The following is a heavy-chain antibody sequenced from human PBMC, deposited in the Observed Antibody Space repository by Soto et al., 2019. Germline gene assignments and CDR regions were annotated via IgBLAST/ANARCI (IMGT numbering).Heavy chain of an antibody. CDR3: ARGRAGTNRFTEFDP. V-gene: IGHV4-31*02. CDR2: IYYSGST. CDR1: GGSISSGGYY. Sequence: SETLSLTCTVSGGSISSGGYYWSWIRQHPGKGLEWIGYIYYSGSTYYNPSLKSRVTISVDTSKNQFSLKLSSVTAADTAVYYCARGRAGTNRFTEFDPWGQGTLVTVSS. J-gene: IGHJ5*02. D-gene: IGHD2-8*01.